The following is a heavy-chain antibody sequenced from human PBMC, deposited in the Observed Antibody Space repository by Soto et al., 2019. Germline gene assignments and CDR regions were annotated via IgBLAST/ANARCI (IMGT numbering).Heavy chain of an antibody. CDR3: AKGKYNWNDGNSFDY. Sequence: EVQLVESGGGLVQPGRSLRLSCAASGFTFDDYAMHWVRQAPGKGLEWVSGISWNSGSIGYADSVKGRFTISRDNAKNSLYLQMNSLRAEDTALYYCAKGKYNWNDGNSFDYWGQGTLVSVSS. D-gene: IGHD1-20*01. CDR2: ISWNSGSI. V-gene: IGHV3-9*01. CDR1: GFTFDDYA. J-gene: IGHJ4*02.